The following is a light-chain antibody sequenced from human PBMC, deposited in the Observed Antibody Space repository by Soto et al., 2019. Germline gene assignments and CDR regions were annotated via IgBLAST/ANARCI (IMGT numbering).Light chain of an antibody. CDR2: AAS. J-gene: IGKJ4*01. Sequence: QMTPSPSTVSASVGDRVTITCRARQDISNWLAWYQQKPGKAPKLLIYAASSLQSGVPSTFSGSGSGTDFTLTISSLQPEDFATYYCQQSNSFPLTFAGGTKVDIK. V-gene: IGKV1D-12*01. CDR3: QQSNSFPLT. CDR1: QDISNW.